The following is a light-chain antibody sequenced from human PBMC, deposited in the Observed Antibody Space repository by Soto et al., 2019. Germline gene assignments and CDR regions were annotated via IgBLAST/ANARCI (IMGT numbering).Light chain of an antibody. CDR3: QQYDNWPPIT. J-gene: IGKJ5*01. CDR2: GAS. CDR1: QSVSSN. Sequence: EIVMTQSPATLSVSPGERVTLSCRASQSVSSNLAWYQQKPGQAPRLLIYGASSRVTGIPGRVSGSGSGTEFTLTISSLQSEDFAVYYCQQYDNWPPITVGQGTRLEIK. V-gene: IGKV3-15*01.